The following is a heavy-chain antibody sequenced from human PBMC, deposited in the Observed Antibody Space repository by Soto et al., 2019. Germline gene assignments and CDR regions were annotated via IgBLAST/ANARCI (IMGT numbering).Heavy chain of an antibody. Sequence: RRLSCAASGFTFDDYAMHWVRQAPGKGLEWVSGISWNSGSIGYADSVKGRFTISRDNAKNSLYLQMNSLRAEDTALYYCAKRSASNWFDTWGQGTLVTVSS. J-gene: IGHJ5*02. CDR2: ISWNSGSI. V-gene: IGHV3-9*01. CDR1: GFTFDDYA. D-gene: IGHD3-10*01. CDR3: AKRSASNWFDT.